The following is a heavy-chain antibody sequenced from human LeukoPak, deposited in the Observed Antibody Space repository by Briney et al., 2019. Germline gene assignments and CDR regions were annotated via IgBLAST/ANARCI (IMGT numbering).Heavy chain of an antibody. V-gene: IGHV4-59*08. Sequence: SETLSLTCTVSGGSISSYYWSWIRQPPGKGLEWIGYIYYSGSTNYNPSLKSRVTISVDTSKNQFSLKLSSVTAADTAVYYCARHGDYGLYYFDYWGQGTLVAVSS. CDR1: GGSISSYY. D-gene: IGHD4-17*01. CDR3: ARHGDYGLYYFDY. CDR2: IYYSGST. J-gene: IGHJ4*02.